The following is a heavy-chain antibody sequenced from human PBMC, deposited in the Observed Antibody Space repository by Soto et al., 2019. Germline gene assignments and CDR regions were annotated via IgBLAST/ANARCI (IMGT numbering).Heavy chain of an antibody. J-gene: IGHJ4*02. V-gene: IGHV4-39*01. CDR2: VYYSGST. Sequence: XGTLSLTCTVSGGSISSSDYYWGWIRQPPGKGLEYIGSVYYSGSTFYNPSLKSRVTISVDTSTNQFSLRLSSVTAADTAVYYCARQTGGGGGARWFDYWGQGTLVTVSS. CDR3: ARQTGGGGGARWFDY. CDR1: GGSISSSDYY. D-gene: IGHD3-16*01.